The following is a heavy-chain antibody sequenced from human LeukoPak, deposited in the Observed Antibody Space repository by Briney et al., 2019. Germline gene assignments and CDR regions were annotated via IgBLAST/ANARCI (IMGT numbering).Heavy chain of an antibody. CDR2: INTIGDTT. CDR3: AKSVSGSSYDY. Sequence: GGSLRLSCAASGFTFSNYAMTWVRQAPGKGLEWVSTINTIGDTTYYADSVKGRFTISRVNSKNTLYLQMNSLRAGATAIYYCAKSVSGSSYDYWGQGTLVTVSS. J-gene: IGHJ4*02. D-gene: IGHD6-19*01. V-gene: IGHV3-23*01. CDR1: GFTFSNYA.